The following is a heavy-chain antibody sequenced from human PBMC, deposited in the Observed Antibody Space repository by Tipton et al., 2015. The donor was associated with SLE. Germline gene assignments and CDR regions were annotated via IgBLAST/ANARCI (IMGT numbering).Heavy chain of an antibody. CDR1: GGSISSGNYY. CDR2: IYTRGST. CDR3: ARLTYYYYMDV. V-gene: IGHV4-61*02. J-gene: IGHJ6*03. Sequence: TLSLTCTVSGGSISSGNYYWTWIRQPAGKGLEWIGRIYTRGSTHYNPSLKSRVTISVDTSKNQFSLKLSSVNAADTAVYYCARLTYYYYMDVWGKGTTVTVSS.